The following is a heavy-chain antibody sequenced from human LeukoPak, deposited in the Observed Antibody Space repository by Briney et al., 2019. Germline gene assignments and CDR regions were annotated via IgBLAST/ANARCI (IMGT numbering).Heavy chain of an antibody. J-gene: IGHJ4*02. Sequence: GGSLRLSCAASEFTFSLYAMNWVRQAPGKGLKWVSYINDVSSDIHYADSVKGRFTISRDNAKNTLYLQMNSLRAEDTAVYYCARDTYQPGLIDCWGQGTLVTVSS. V-gene: IGHV3-21*05. CDR2: INDVSSDI. CDR3: ARDTYQPGLIDC. D-gene: IGHD2-2*01. CDR1: EFTFSLYA.